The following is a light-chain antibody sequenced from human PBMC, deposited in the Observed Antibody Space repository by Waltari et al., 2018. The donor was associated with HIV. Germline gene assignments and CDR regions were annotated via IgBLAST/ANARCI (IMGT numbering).Light chain of an antibody. J-gene: IGLJ2*01. CDR1: SSDVGGYNY. CDR3: CSYAGSYTFV. V-gene: IGLV2-11*01. Sequence: QSALTQPRSVSGSPGQSVTLSCTGTSSDVGGYNYVSWYQQHPGKAPKLMIYDVTKRPAGVPDRFSGSKSGNTASLTISGLQAEDEADYYCCSYAGSYTFVFGGGTKVTVL. CDR2: DVT.